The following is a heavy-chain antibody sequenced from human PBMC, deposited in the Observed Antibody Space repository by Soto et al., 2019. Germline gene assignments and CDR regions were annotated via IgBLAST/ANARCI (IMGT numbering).Heavy chain of an antibody. V-gene: IGHV3-7*01. CDR3: AREGNEGSYDFWSGYYPFDY. CDR2: IKQDGSEK. D-gene: IGHD3-3*01. CDR1: GFTFSSYW. Sequence: GGSLRLSCAASGFTFSSYWMSWVRQAPGKGLEWVANIKQDGSEKYYVDSVKGRFTISRDNAKNSLYLQMNSLRAEDTAVYYCAREGNEGSYDFWSGYYPFDYWGQGTLVTVSS. J-gene: IGHJ4*02.